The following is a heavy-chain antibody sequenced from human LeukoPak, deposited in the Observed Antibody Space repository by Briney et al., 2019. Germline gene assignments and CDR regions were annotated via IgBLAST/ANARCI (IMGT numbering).Heavy chain of an antibody. J-gene: IGHJ4*02. CDR3: ARAREGLCSSTSCQTALDY. V-gene: IGHV3-33*08. CDR2: IWYDGSDK. CDR1: GFTFSSYA. Sequence: GGSLRLSCAASGFTFSSYAMHWVRQAPGKGLEWVAVIWYDGSDKNHADSVKGRFTISRDNSKSTLYLQMNSLRAEDTAVYYCARAREGLCSSTSCQTALDYWGQGTLVTVSS. D-gene: IGHD2-2*01.